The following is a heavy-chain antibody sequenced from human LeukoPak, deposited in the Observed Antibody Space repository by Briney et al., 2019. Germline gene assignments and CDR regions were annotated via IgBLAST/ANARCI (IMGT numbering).Heavy chain of an antibody. J-gene: IGHJ6*02. CDR2: INPNSGGT. D-gene: IGHD6-13*01. V-gene: IGHV1-2*02. Sequence: ASVKVSCTASGYTFTGYYMHWVRQAPGQGLEWMGWINPNSGGTNYAQKFQGRVTMTRDTSISTAYMELSRLRSDDTAVYYCASTSYSSNYGMDVWGQGTTVTVSS. CDR3: ASTSYSSNYGMDV. CDR1: GYTFTGYY.